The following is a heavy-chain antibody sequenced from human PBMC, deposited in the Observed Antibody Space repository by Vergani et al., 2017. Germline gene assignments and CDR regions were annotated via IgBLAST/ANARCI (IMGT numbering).Heavy chain of an antibody. V-gene: IGHV4-61*02. CDR2: VYTSGMT. J-gene: IGHJ6*02. CDR1: GGSINTGAYY. CDR3: ARELAYYYGSGSDDYNPYYYEGMDV. D-gene: IGHD3-10*01. Sequence: QVQLQESGPRLVRPSQTLSLTCTVSGGSINTGAYYWSWIRQPAGKGLEWIGRVYTSGMTNYHPSLKSRVTILVDRSKSQLSLKLTSLTAGDTAVYFCARELAYYYGSGSDDYNPYYYEGMDVWGPGTTVTVSS.